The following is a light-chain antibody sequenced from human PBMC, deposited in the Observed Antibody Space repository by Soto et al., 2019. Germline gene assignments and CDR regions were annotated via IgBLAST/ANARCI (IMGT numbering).Light chain of an antibody. Sequence: QSVLTQPPSASGSPGQSVTISCTGTSSDVGAYNYVSWYQQYPGKAPKLMIYEVTKRPSGVPDRFSGSKSGNTASLPVSGLQAADQPEYYRPAYVGNDIWVFRAGAKLTVL. J-gene: IGLJ3*02. CDR3: PAYVGNDIWV. CDR1: SSDVGAYNY. CDR2: EVT. V-gene: IGLV2-8*01.